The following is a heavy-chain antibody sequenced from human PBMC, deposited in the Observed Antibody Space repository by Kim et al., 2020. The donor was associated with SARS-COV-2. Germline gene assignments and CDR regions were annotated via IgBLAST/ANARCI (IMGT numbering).Heavy chain of an antibody. Sequence: GGSLRLSCAASGFTFSTYGMHWVRQAPGKGLEWVAVMSYDGSNKYYADSVKGRFTISRDNSQNTLYLQMNNLSAEDTALYYCARRSAATIDYWGQGTLVT. V-gene: IGHV3-33*05. J-gene: IGHJ4*02. CDR1: GFTFSTYG. D-gene: IGHD6-25*01. CDR2: MSYDGSNK. CDR3: ARRSAATIDY.